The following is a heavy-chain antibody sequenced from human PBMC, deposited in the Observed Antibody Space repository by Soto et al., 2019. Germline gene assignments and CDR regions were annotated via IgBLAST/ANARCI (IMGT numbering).Heavy chain of an antibody. J-gene: IGHJ4*02. D-gene: IGHD1-26*01. CDR3: ARDGVGHTTFFGYFDY. CDR1: GFTFSGLG. Sequence: QVQLVESGGGVVQPGRSLRLSCAASGFTFSGLGMHWVRQAPGKGLEWVAVIRYDGSNIYYADAVKGRFTISRDNSKEALYLQMNSLSADDTAVYYGARDGVGHTTFFGYFDYWGQGTLVTVSS. V-gene: IGHV3-33*01. CDR2: IRYDGSNI.